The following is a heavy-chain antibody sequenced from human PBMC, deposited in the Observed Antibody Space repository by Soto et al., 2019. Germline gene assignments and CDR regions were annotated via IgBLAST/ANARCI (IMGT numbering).Heavy chain of an antibody. CDR1: GGSVSSNSSA. CDR3: ARIVLMVYAPYFDY. V-gene: IGHV6-1*01. CDR2: TYYRSKWYN. D-gene: IGHD2-8*01. J-gene: IGHJ4*02. Sequence: SQTLSLTCASSGGSVSSNSSAWNWIRQSPSRGLEWLGRTYYRSKWYNDYAVSVKSRITINPDTSKNQFSLQLNSVTPEDTAVYYCARIVLMVYAPYFDYWGQGTLVTVSS.